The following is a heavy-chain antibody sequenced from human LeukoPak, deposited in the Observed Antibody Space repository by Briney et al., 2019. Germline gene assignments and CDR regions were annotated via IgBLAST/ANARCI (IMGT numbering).Heavy chain of an antibody. CDR3: ARYKNYDILTGYYTGWFDP. V-gene: IGHV4-4*07. CDR2: IYTSGST. D-gene: IGHD3-9*01. CDR1: GGSISSYY. Sequence: SETLSLTCTVSGGSISSYYWSWIRQPAGKGLEWIRRIYTSGSTNYNPSLKSRVTMSVDTSKNQFSLKLSSVTAADTAVYYCARYKNYDILTGYYTGWFDPWGQGTLVTVSS. J-gene: IGHJ5*02.